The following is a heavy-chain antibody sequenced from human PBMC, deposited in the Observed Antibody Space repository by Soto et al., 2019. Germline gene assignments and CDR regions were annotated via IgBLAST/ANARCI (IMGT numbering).Heavy chain of an antibody. CDR1: GGSFSGYY. CDR3: ARGIKYYYGSGTKDGMAV. Sequence: QVQLQQWGAGLLKPSETLSLTCAVYGGSFSGYYWSWIRQPPGKGLEWIGEINHSGSTNYNPSLKSRVTISVDTSKNQFSLKLSSVTAADTAVYYCARGIKYYYGSGTKDGMAVWGQGTTVTVSS. CDR2: INHSGST. D-gene: IGHD3-10*01. V-gene: IGHV4-34*01. J-gene: IGHJ6*02.